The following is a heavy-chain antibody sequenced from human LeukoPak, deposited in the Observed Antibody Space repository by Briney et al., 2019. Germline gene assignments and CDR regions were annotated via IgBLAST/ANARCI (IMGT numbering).Heavy chain of an antibody. V-gene: IGHV4-30-4*01. Sequence: PSQTLSLTCTVSGGSISSDDYYWSWIRQPPGKGLEWIGYIYYSGSTYYNPSLKSRVTISVDTSKNQFSLKVNSVTAADTAIYYCARGSRYYDVLTGFDYWGQGTLVTVSS. CDR1: GGSISSDDYY. CDR3: ARGSRYYDVLTGFDY. CDR2: IYYSGST. J-gene: IGHJ4*02. D-gene: IGHD3-9*01.